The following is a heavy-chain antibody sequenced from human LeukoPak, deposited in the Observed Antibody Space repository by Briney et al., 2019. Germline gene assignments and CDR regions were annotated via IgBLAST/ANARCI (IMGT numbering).Heavy chain of an antibody. V-gene: IGHV1-24*01. CDR1: GYTLTELS. Sequence: ASVKVSCKVSGYTLTELSMHWVRQAPGKGLEWMGGFDPEDGETIYAQKFQGRVTMTEDTSTDTAYMELSSLRSDDTAVYYCARARYCSSTSCLGGFDPWGQGTLVTVSS. CDR2: FDPEDGET. D-gene: IGHD2-2*01. CDR3: ARARYCSSTSCLGGFDP. J-gene: IGHJ5*02.